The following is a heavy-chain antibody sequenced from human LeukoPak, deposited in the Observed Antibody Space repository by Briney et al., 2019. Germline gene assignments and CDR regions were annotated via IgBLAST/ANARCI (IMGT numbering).Heavy chain of an antibody. CDR3: AKDFSSSWFGTWFDP. CDR2: ISGSGGST. J-gene: IGHJ5*02. D-gene: IGHD6-13*01. V-gene: IGHV3-23*01. CDR1: GFTFSSYA. Sequence: PGGSLRLSCAASGFTFSSYAMSWVRQAPGKGLEWVSAISGSGGSTYYADSVKGRFTISRDNSKNTLYLQMNSLRPEDTALYYCAKDFSSSWFGTWFDPWGQGTLVTVSS.